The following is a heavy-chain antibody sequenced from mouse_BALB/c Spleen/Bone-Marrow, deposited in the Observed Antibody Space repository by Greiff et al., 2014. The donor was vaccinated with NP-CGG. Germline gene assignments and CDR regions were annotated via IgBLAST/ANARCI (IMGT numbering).Heavy chain of an antibody. V-gene: IGHV1-9*01. CDR2: IFPGRGST. CDR3: ARWDATAMDY. D-gene: IGHD1-1*01. CDR1: GYTFSSYW. J-gene: IGHJ4*01. Sequence: QVQLQQPGAELMKPGASVKISCKASGYTFSSYWIEWVKQRPGHGLEWIGEIFPGRGSTNYNEKFKDKATFTSDTSSNTAYMQLSSLTSDDSAVYYCARWDATAMDYWGQGTSVTVSS.